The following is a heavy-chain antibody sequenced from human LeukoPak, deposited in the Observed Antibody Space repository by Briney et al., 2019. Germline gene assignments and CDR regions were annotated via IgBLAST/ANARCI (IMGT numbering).Heavy chain of an antibody. CDR2: IYTSGST. J-gene: IGHJ5*02. D-gene: IGHD2-2*01. Sequence: SETLSLTCTVSGGSISSYYWSWIRQPAREGLEWIGRIYTSGSTNYNPSLKSRVTMSVDTSKNQFSLKLSSVTAADTAVYYCARENIVVVPAATVGWFDPWGQGTLVTVSS. CDR1: GGSISSYY. V-gene: IGHV4-4*07. CDR3: ARENIVVVPAATVGWFDP.